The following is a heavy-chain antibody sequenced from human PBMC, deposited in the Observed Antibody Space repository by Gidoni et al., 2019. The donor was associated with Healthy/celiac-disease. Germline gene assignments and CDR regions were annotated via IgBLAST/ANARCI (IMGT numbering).Heavy chain of an antibody. D-gene: IGHD2-21*02. Sequence: QVQLQESGPGLVKPSETLSLTCTVSGGSISSYSRSWLRQPPGKGLEWVGYSYYRGSTNYNPSLKSRVTISVDTSKNQFSLKLSSVTAADTAVYYCARLGFDRTVVTPFAGYYFDYWGQGTLVTVSS. CDR1: GGSISSYS. J-gene: IGHJ4*02. V-gene: IGHV4-59*08. CDR2: SYYRGST. CDR3: ARLGFDRTVVTPFAGYYFDY.